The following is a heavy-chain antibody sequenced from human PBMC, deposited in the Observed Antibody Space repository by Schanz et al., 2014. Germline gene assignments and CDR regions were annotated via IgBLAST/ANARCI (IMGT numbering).Heavy chain of an antibody. J-gene: IGHJ4*02. Sequence: ESGGGLVQPGGSLRLSCAASGFTFSSYAMTWVRQAPGMGLEWVSAISGRDGSTYYADSVRGRFTISRDNSKNTLYLQMNSLRAEDTAVYYCARIGGSVFDYWAQGTLVTVSS. D-gene: IGHD3-10*01. V-gene: IGHV3-23*01. CDR3: ARIGGSVFDY. CDR1: GFTFSSYA. CDR2: ISGRDGST.